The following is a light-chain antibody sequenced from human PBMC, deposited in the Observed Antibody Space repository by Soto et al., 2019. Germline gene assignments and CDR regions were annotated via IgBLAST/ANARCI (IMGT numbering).Light chain of an antibody. V-gene: IGLV2-14*01. Sequence: QSVLTQPASVSGSPGQSITMSCTGTNSDVGGYNYVSWYQQHPGEAPKLLIYEVSDRPSGISNRFSGSKSGTTASLTISGLKAEDEAHYYCSSYTRDSTTLFGGGTKLTVL. CDR2: EVS. J-gene: IGLJ3*02. CDR1: NSDVGGYNY. CDR3: SSYTRDSTTL.